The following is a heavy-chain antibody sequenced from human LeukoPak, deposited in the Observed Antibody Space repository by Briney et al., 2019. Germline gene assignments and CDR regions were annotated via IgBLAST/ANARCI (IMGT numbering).Heavy chain of an antibody. CDR2: ISSSGSTI. D-gene: IGHD3-9*01. CDR3: ARAGRGLRYFDWLTYDY. CDR1: GFTFSSYE. J-gene: IGHJ4*02. Sequence: GGSLRHSCAASGFTFSSYEMNWVRQAPGKGLEWVSYISSSGSTIYYADSVKGRFTISRDNAKNSLYLQMNGLRAEDTAVYYCARAGRGLRYFDWLTYDYWGQGTLVTVSS. V-gene: IGHV3-48*03.